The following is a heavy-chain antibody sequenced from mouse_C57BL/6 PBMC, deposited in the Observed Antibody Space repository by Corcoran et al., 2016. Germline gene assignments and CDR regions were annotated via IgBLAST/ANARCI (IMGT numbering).Heavy chain of an antibody. D-gene: IGHD3-2*02. CDR1: GYTFTDYY. CDR3: ARSPRGYYFDY. J-gene: IGHJ2*01. Sequence: QVQLKQSGAELVRPGASVKLSCKASGYTFTDYYINWVKQRPGQGLEWIARIYPGSGNTYYNEKFKGKATLTAEKSSSTAYMQLSSLTSEDSAVYFCARSPRGYYFDYWGQGTTLTVS. CDR2: IYPGSGNT. V-gene: IGHV1-76*01.